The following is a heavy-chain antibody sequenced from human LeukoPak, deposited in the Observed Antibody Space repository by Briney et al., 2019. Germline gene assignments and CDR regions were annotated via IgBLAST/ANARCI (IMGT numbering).Heavy chain of an antibody. V-gene: IGHV1-69*04. D-gene: IGHD3-22*01. CDR2: IIPIISIT. CDR3: ARVEYYDSTGWDCNYYGMDV. Sequence: ASVKVSCKASGGTFSNYAISWVRQAPGQGLEWMGRIIPIISITNYAQKFRDRVTITADKATSTAYMELSSVRSDDTAVYYCARVEYYDSTGWDCNYYGMDVWGQGTPVTVSS. CDR1: GGTFSNYA. J-gene: IGHJ6*02.